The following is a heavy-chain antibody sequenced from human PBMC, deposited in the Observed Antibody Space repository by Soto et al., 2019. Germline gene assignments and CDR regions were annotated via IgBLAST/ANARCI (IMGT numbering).Heavy chain of an antibody. CDR1: GGSISSYY. J-gene: IGHJ4*02. CDR3: ERQTALRYFYWSPFDY. V-gene: IGHV4-59*08. Sequence: SETLSLTCTVSGGSISSYYWSWIRQPPGKGLEWIGYIYYSGSTNYNPSLKSRVTISVDTSKNQFSLKLSSVTAADTAVYYCERQTALRYFYWSPFDYWGQGTLVTVSS. CDR2: IYYSGST. D-gene: IGHD3-9*01.